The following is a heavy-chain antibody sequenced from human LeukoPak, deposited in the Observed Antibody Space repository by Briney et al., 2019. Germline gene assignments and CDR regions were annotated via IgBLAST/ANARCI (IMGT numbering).Heavy chain of an antibody. D-gene: IGHD3-22*01. CDR3: ARLFRNYYDNSGRGRLDY. J-gene: IGHJ4*02. Sequence: GESLKISCKASGYSFTTYWIGWVRQVPGKGLEWVGIIYPADSTAKYSPSFQGQVTISVDKSISTAYLQWSSLKASDTAMYYCARLFRNYYDNSGRGRLDYWGQGTLVTVSS. CDR2: IYPADSTA. V-gene: IGHV5-51*01. CDR1: GYSFTTYW.